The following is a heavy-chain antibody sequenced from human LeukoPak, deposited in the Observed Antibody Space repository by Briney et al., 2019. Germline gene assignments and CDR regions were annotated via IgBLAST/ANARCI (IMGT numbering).Heavy chain of an antibody. CDR3: AKGISTGAFDI. CDR2: ISGSGGST. CDR1: GFSFSSYS. J-gene: IGHJ3*02. Sequence: GGSLRLSCAASGFSFSSYSMNWVRQAPGKGLEWVSVISGSGGSTYYADSVKGRFTISRDDSKNTLYLQMNSLRADDTAVYYCAKGISTGAFDIWGQGTMVTVSS. D-gene: IGHD2-2*01. V-gene: IGHV3-23*01.